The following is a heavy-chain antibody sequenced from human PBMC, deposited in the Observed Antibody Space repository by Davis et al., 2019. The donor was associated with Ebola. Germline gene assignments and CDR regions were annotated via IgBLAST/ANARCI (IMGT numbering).Heavy chain of an antibody. J-gene: IGHJ6*02. CDR3: ARGGFGEFIYYYGMDV. CDR1: GGSFSGYY. D-gene: IGHD3-10*01. V-gene: IGHV4-59*01. Sequence: SETLSLTCAVYGGSFSGYYWSWIRQPPGKGLEWIGYIYYSGSTNYNPSLKSRVTISVDTSKNQFSLKLSSVTAADTAVYYCARGGFGEFIYYYGMDVWGQGTTVTVSS. CDR2: IYYSGST.